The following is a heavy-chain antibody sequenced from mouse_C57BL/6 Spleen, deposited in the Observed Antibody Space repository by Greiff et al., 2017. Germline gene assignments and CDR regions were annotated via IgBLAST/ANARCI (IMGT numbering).Heavy chain of an antibody. Sequence: DVKLVESGGGLVQPGGSLKLSCAASGFTFSDYYMYWVRQTPEKRLEWVAYISNGGGSTYYPDTVKGRFTISRDNAKNTLYLQMSRLKSEDTAMYYCARHERTTAVYAMDYWGQGTSVTVSS. CDR2: ISNGGGST. CDR1: GFTFSDYY. V-gene: IGHV5-12*01. J-gene: IGHJ4*01. D-gene: IGHD1-2*01. CDR3: ARHERTTAVYAMDY.